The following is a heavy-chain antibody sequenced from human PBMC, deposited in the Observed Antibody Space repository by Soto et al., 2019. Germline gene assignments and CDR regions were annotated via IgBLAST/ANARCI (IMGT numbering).Heavy chain of an antibody. D-gene: IGHD6-19*01. CDR2: ISSSGSTI. CDR3: VAGTMAPMDV. CDR1: GFTFSDYY. V-gene: IGHV3-11*01. Sequence: GGSLRLSCAASGFTFSDYYMSWIRQAPGKGLEWVSYISSSGSTIYYADSVKGRFTISRDNAKNSLYLQMNSLRAEDTAVYWAVAGTMAPMDVWGKGTTVTVSS. J-gene: IGHJ6*03.